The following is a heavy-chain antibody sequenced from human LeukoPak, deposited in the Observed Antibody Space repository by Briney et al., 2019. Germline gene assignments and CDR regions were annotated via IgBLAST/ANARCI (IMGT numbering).Heavy chain of an antibody. CDR3: ARPRYGSGSLDS. Sequence: SETLSLTCAVYGGSFRGYYWTWIRQPPGKGLEWIGEINHSGSTTYNPSLNNRVTISVDTSKNQFSLKLSSVTAADTAVYYCARPRYGSGSLDSWGQGTLVTVSS. V-gene: IGHV4-34*01. J-gene: IGHJ4*02. CDR1: GGSFRGYY. CDR2: INHSGST. D-gene: IGHD3-10*01.